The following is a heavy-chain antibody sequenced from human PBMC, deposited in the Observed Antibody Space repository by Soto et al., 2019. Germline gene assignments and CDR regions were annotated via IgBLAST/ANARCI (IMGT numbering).Heavy chain of an antibody. D-gene: IGHD3-9*01. J-gene: IGHJ6*02. V-gene: IGHV1-69*13. Sequence: SVNVSCKASGGTFSSYAISWVRQAPGQGLEWMGGIIPIFGTANYAQKFQGRVTITADESTSTAYMELSSLRSEDTAVYYCARVSREDYDIYYYGMDVWGQGTTVTVSS. CDR2: IIPIFGTA. CDR1: GGTFSSYA. CDR3: ARVSREDYDIYYYGMDV.